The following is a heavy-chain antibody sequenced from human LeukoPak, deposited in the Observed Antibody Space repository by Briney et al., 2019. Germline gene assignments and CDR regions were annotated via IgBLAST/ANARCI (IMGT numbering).Heavy chain of an antibody. CDR3: ALDRAMIADFDY. CDR2: IYYSGST. V-gene: IGHV4-39*07. D-gene: IGHD3-22*01. J-gene: IGHJ4*02. CDR1: GGSISSSSYY. Sequence: SETLSLTCTVSGGSISSSSYYWGWIRQPPGKGLEWIGSIYYSGSTYYNPSLKSRVTISVDTSKNQFSLKLSSVTAADTAVYYCALDRAMIADFDYWGQGTLVTVSS.